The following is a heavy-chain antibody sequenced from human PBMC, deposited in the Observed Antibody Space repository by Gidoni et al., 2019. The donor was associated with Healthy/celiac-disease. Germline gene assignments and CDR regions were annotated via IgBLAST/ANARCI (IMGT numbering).Heavy chain of an antibody. CDR1: GYTFTSYD. V-gene: IGHV1-8*01. CDR2: MNPNSGNT. D-gene: IGHD2-21*02. Sequence: QVQLVQSGAEVKKPGASVKVSCKASGYTFTSYDINWVRQATGQGLEWMGWMNPNSGNTGYAQKFQGRVTMTRNTSISTAYMELSSLRSEDTAVYYCARAGPPGHIVVVTATDWYFDLWGRGTLVTVSS. CDR3: ARAGPPGHIVVVTATDWYFDL. J-gene: IGHJ2*01.